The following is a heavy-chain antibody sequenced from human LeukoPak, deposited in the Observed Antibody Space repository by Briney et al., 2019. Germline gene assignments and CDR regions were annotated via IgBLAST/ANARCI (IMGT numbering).Heavy chain of an antibody. CDR1: GFSFSSYS. CDR3: AAFEAVAATWCYL. D-gene: IGHD6-19*01. Sequence: PGGSLRLSCSASGFSFSSYSMNWVRQAPGKGLEWVSSISSESAHIVYADSVKGRFTISRDNAEHTLYLQMNTLRTEDTAVYYCAAFEAVAATWCYLGGQGTLVTVSS. J-gene: IGHJ4*02. V-gene: IGHV3-21*01. CDR2: ISSESAHI.